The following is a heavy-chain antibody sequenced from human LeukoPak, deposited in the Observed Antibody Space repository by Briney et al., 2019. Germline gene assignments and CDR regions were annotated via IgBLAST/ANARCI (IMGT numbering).Heavy chain of an antibody. J-gene: IGHJ4*02. CDR3: ARVRGKHPGGYEFGY. V-gene: IGHV1-18*01. D-gene: IGHD5-12*01. CDR2: ISAYNGNT. CDR1: GYTFTSYG. Sequence: ASVKVSCKDSGYTFTSYGISWVRQAPGQGLEWMGWISAYNGNTNYAQKLQGRVTMTTDTSTSTAYMELRSLRSDDTAVYYCARVRGKHPGGYEFGYWGQGTLVTVSS.